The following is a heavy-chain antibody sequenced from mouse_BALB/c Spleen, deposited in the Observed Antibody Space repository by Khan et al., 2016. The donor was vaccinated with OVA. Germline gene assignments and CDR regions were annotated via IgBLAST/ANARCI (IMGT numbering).Heavy chain of an antibody. CDR2: ISSGGTYT. CDR1: GFSFSSYS. D-gene: IGHD1-1*01. J-gene: IGHJ2*01. Sequence: EVELVESGGGLVRPGGSLKLSCAASGFSFSSYSMSWVRQTPEKRLEWVATISSGGTYTYYPDSVKGRFTISRANAQNTLYLQMSSLKPEETAMFYCCRNRGYYGTSPYFDYWGQGTTLTVSS. V-gene: IGHV5-6-4*01. CDR3: CRNRGYYGTSPYFDY.